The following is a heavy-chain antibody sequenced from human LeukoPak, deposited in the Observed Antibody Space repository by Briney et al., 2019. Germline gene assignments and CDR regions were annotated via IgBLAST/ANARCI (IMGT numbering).Heavy chain of an antibody. J-gene: IGHJ4*02. CDR2: IIPIFGTA. Sequence: ASVKVSCKASGGTFSSYAISWVRQAPGQGLEWKGGIIPIFGTANYAQKFQGRVTITADESTSTAYMELSSLRSEDTAVYYCARARGAVAGYFDFWGQGTLVTVSS. CDR1: GGTFSSYA. V-gene: IGHV1-69*01. D-gene: IGHD6-19*01. CDR3: ARARGAVAGYFDF.